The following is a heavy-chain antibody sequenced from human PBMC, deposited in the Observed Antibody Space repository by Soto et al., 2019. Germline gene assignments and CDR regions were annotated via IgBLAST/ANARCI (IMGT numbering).Heavy chain of an antibody. V-gene: IGHV4-34*01. CDR1: GGSFSGYY. CDR3: ARGPPLYEPTGDDAFDI. D-gene: IGHD3-22*01. J-gene: IGHJ3*02. Sequence: SETLSLTCAVYGGSFSGYYWSWIRQPPGKGLEWIGEINHSGSTNYNPSLKSRVTISVDTSKNQFSLKLSSVTAADTAVYYCARGPPLYEPTGDDAFDIWGQGTMVTVSS. CDR2: INHSGST.